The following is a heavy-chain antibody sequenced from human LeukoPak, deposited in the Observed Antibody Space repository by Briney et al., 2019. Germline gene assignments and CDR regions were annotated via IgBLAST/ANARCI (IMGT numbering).Heavy chain of an antibody. CDR1: GFTVSSNY. Sequence: GGSLRLSCAASGFTVSSNYMSWVRQAPGKGLEWVSVIYSGGSTYYADSVKGRFTISRDNSKNTLYLQMNSLRAEDTAVYYCARVGNYYGSGSYYKSFDYWGQGTLVTVSS. D-gene: IGHD3-10*01. V-gene: IGHV3-53*05. CDR2: IYSGGST. J-gene: IGHJ4*02. CDR3: ARVGNYYGSGSYYKSFDY.